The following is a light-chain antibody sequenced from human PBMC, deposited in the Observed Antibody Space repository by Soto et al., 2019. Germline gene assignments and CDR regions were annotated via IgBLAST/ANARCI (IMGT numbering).Light chain of an antibody. CDR2: DAS. CDR3: QHYDDPPLS. V-gene: IGKV1-33*01. CDR1: QGIRNY. J-gene: IGKJ4*01. Sequence: DIQMTQSPSSLSASVGDRVTITCQASQGIRNYLNWYQQKPGKAPKLLIYDASNLETGVPSSFSGSGAGTDFTFTISSLQPEDIATYYCQHYDDPPLSFGGGTKVEIK.